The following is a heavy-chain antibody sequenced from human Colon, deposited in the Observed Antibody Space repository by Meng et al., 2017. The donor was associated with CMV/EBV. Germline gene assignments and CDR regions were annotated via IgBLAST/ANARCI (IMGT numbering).Heavy chain of an antibody. D-gene: IGHD3-22*01. J-gene: IGHJ4*02. CDR1: GYTFPTYG. CDR2: ISAYYGDT. Sequence: ASVKVSCKASGYTFPTYGLSWVRQAPGQGLEWMGWISAYYGDTHYAPSLQGRLTLTRDTSTSTAYMELRSLRSDDTAVYYCARESSAAYDRIGFPHYWGQGTLVTVSS. V-gene: IGHV1-18*01. CDR3: ARESSAAYDRIGFPHY.